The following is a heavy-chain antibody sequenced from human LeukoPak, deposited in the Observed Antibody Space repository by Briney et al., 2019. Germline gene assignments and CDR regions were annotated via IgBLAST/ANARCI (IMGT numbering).Heavy chain of an antibody. J-gene: IGHJ6*03. D-gene: IGHD3-9*01. CDR1: GFTFDDYG. CDR2: INLNGGSS. CDR3: ARDGNFRYFDGGSYYYYMDV. V-gene: IGHV3-20*04. Sequence: PGGSLRLSCAASGFTFDDYGMSWVRQAPGQGQEGVSGINLNGGSSGYADSVKGRFTISRDHANNSLYLQMNSLSAEDTALYYCARDGNFRYFDGGSYYYYMDVWCKGTTVTVSS.